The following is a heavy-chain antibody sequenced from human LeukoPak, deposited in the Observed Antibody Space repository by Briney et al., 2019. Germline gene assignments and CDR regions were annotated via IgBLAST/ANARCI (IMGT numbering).Heavy chain of an antibody. CDR1: GYTFTSYA. CDR2: INAGNGNT. J-gene: IGHJ5*02. Sequence: ASVKVSCKASGYTFTSYAMHWVRQAPGQRLEWMGWINAGNGNTKYSQKFQGRVTITRDTSANIAYMELSSLGSEDTAVYYCARGAPIRVAVAATFDPWGQGTLVTVPS. CDR3: ARGAPIRVAVAATFDP. D-gene: IGHD6-19*01. V-gene: IGHV1-3*01.